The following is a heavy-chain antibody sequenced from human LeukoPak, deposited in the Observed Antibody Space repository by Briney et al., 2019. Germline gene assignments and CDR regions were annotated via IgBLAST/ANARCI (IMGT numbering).Heavy chain of an antibody. Sequence: PSETLSLTCAVYGGSFSGYYWSWIRQPPGKGLEWIGEINHSGSTNYNPSLKSRVTISVDTSKNQFSLKLSSVTAADTAVYYCAKSVRDGYNIMDPRALDIWGQGTMVTVSS. CDR3: AKSVRDGYNIMDPRALDI. CDR2: INHSGST. CDR1: GGSFSGYY. V-gene: IGHV4-34*01. D-gene: IGHD5-24*01. J-gene: IGHJ3*02.